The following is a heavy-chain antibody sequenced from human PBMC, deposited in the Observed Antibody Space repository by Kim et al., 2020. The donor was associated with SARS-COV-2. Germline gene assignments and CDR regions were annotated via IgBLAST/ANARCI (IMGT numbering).Heavy chain of an antibody. V-gene: IGHV1-18*01. J-gene: IGHJ3*02. Sequence: ASVKVSCKASGYTFTSYGISWVRQAPGQGLEWMGWISAYNGNTNYAQKLQGRVTMTTDTSTSTAYMELRSLRSDDTAVYYCARAVPRRFLNYYDSSGCDSFDIWGQGTTVTVSS. D-gene: IGHD3-22*01. CDR1: GYTFTSYG. CDR2: ISAYNGNT. CDR3: ARAVPRRFLNYYDSSGCDSFDI.